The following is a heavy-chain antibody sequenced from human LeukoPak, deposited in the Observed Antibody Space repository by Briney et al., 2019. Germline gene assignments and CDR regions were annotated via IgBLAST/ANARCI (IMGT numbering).Heavy chain of an antibody. J-gene: IGHJ6*02. CDR1: GFTFNDYG. CDR3: AKDKPLRERARRAIDSGIVYYYYGMDV. Sequence: GGSLRLSCAASGFTFNDYGMHWVRQAPGKGLEWVAVISHDGRNNFHADSVKGRFTISRDSSKNTLYLEMNDLRGEDTATYYCAKDKPLRERARRAIDSGIVYYYYGMDVWGQGTTVTVSS. D-gene: IGHD3-10*01. V-gene: IGHV3-30*18. CDR2: ISHDGRNN.